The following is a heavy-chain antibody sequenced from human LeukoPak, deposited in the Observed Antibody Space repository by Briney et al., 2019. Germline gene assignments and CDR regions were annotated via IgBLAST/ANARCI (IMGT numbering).Heavy chain of an antibody. CDR3: ARDSLAAAGLFDY. D-gene: IGHD6-13*01. CDR1: GDSISSGSYY. V-gene: IGHV4-39*02. CDR2: KHDRGYT. J-gene: IGHJ4*02. Sequence: SETLSLTCTVSGDSISSGSYYWSWIRQPPGKGLEWIGSKHDRGYTYYNPSLRSRVTISVDTSENQFSLRLSSVTAADTAVYYCARDSLAAAGLFDYWGQGTQVTVSS.